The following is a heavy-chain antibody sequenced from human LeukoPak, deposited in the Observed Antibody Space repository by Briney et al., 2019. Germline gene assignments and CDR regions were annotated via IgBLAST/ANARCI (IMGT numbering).Heavy chain of an antibody. CDR1: GNTLTELF. Sequence: ASVKVSCKVSGNTLTELFIHWARQAPGKGLEWMGGFDPEEGETIYAQKFQGRVTMTEDTSTDTAYMELSSLRSEDTAVYYCATAPGGRFGFSPDYWGQGTLVTVSS. D-gene: IGHD3-16*01. J-gene: IGHJ4*02. CDR3: ATAPGGRFGFSPDY. CDR2: FDPEEGET. V-gene: IGHV1-24*01.